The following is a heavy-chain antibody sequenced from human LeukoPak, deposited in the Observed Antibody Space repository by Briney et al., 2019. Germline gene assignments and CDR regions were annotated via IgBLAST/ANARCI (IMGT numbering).Heavy chain of an antibody. V-gene: IGHV3-74*01. CDR1: GFTFSNYW. CDR2: ISYDGSST. CDR3: ARRSAAKYAFDF. D-gene: IGHD6-25*01. J-gene: IGHJ3*01. Sequence: GGSLRLPCAASGFTFSNYWMHWVRQAPGKGLVWVSRISYDGSSTNYADSVKGRFTISRDNAKNTLYLQMNSLRAEDTAVYYCARRSAAKYAFDFWGQGTMVTVSS.